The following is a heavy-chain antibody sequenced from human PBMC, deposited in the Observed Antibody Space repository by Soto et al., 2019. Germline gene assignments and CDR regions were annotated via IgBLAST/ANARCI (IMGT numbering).Heavy chain of an antibody. CDR3: AREIAVVAATQTTPYYYGMDV. V-gene: IGHV3-53*01. Sequence: EGCLRPSCAASGFTVSSNYMSWVRQAPGMGLEWVSVIYSGGSTYYADSVKGRFTISRDNSKNTLYLQMNSLRAEDTAVYYCAREIAVVAATQTTPYYYGMDVWGQGTTVTVSS. D-gene: IGHD2-15*01. CDR1: GFTVSSNY. J-gene: IGHJ6*02. CDR2: IYSGGST.